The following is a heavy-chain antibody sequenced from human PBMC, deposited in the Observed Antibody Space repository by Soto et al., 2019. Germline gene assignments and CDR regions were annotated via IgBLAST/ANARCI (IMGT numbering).Heavy chain of an antibody. J-gene: IGHJ6*02. Sequence: WGSVKVYFKTCGFTFTSSAVQLVRQARGQRLEWIGWIVVGSGNTNYAQKFQERVTITRDMSTSTAYMELSSLRSEDTAVYYCAASLGTKYYYGMDVWGQGTKVTVS. V-gene: IGHV1-58*01. CDR3: AASLGTKYYYGMDV. CDR2: IVVGSGNT. D-gene: IGHD5-12*01. CDR1: GFTFTSSA.